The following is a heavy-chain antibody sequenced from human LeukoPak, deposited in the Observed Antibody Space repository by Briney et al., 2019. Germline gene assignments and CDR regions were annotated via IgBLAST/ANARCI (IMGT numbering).Heavy chain of an antibody. CDR3: ARGYCSSTSCLRYNWFDP. J-gene: IGHJ5*02. D-gene: IGHD2-2*01. CDR1: GYSFTSYW. Sequence: ASVKVSCKASGYSFTSYWIGWVRQMPGKGLEWMGIIYPGDSDTRYSPSFQGQVTISADKSIRTAYLQWSSLQASDTAMYYCARGYCSSTSCLRYNWFDPWGQGTLVTVSS. V-gene: IGHV5-51*01. CDR2: IYPGDSDT.